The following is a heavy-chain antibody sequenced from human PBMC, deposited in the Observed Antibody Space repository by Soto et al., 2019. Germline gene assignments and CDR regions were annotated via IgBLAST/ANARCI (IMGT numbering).Heavy chain of an antibody. D-gene: IGHD3-10*01. Sequence: QVQLVQSGAEVKKPGASVKVSCKASGYTFTSYAIHWVRQAPGQRLESMGWINAGNGNTKSSQKFQGRVTITRDTAASTVDMELSSLRSEATAVYYCAREVVYYGSGTYRGYYGMEVWGQGTAVTVSS. V-gene: IGHV1-3*01. J-gene: IGHJ6*01. CDR2: INAGNGNT. CDR3: AREVVYYGSGTYRGYYGMEV. CDR1: GYTFTSYA.